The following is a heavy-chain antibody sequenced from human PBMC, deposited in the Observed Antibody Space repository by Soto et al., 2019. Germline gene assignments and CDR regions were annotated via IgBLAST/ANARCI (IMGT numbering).Heavy chain of an antibody. CDR2: ISYDGSNQ. J-gene: IGHJ4*02. V-gene: IGHV3-30-3*01. CDR1: GFTFSSYA. CDR3: ARDGPRITVFGYFDS. Sequence: PGGSLRLSCTASGFTFSSYAMNWVRQAPGKGLEWVAVISYDGSNQYYADSVKGRFTISRDNSKNTLYLQVNSLRAEDTAVYFCARDGPRITVFGYFDSWGQGTLVTSPQ. D-gene: IGHD3-3*01.